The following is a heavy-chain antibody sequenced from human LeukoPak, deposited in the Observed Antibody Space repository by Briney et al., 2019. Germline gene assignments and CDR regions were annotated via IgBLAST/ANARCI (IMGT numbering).Heavy chain of an antibody. CDR1: GFTFSSYS. V-gene: IGHV3-21*01. CDR2: ISSSSSYI. CDR3: ARETQANYYDSSGYDY. J-gene: IGHJ4*02. D-gene: IGHD3-22*01. Sequence: AGGSLRLSCAASGFTFSSYSMNWVRQAPGKGLEWVSSISSSSSYIYYADSVKGRFTISRDNAKNSLYLQMNSLRAEDTAVYYCARETQANYYDSSGYDYWGQGTLVTVSS.